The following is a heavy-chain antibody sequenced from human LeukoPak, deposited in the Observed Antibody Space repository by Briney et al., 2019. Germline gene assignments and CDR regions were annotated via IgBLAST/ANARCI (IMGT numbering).Heavy chain of an antibody. J-gene: IGHJ4*02. CDR2: INSDGSNT. CDR3: AAAVAGN. D-gene: IGHD6-19*01. Sequence: SGGSLRLSYATSGFTFSSNLMHWLRQAPGKGLVWVSRINSDGSNTSYADSVKGRFTISRDNAKNTLYLQMNSLRADDTAVYYCAAAVAGNWGQGTLVTVSS. CDR1: GFTFSSNL. V-gene: IGHV3-74*01.